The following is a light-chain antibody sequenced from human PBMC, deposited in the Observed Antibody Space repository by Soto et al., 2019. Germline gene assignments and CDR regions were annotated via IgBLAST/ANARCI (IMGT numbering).Light chain of an antibody. CDR3: QQYNTYST. Sequence: AIRMTQSPSSLSASTGDRVTITCRASQGISSYLAWYQQKPGKAPKLLIYAASTLQSGVPSRFSGSGSGTDFTLTISCLQSEDFATYYCQQYNTYSTFGQGTKVDIK. CDR2: AAS. J-gene: IGKJ1*01. V-gene: IGKV1-8*01. CDR1: QGISSY.